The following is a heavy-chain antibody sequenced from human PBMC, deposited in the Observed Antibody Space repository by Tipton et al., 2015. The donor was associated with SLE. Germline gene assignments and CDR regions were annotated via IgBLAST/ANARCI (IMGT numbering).Heavy chain of an antibody. CDR3: VRDYEFRLGRFDP. D-gene: IGHD3/OR15-3a*01. Sequence: SLRLSCAASGFTFSSYAMHWVRQAPGKRLEWVAVISYDGRNKYYADSVKGRFTISRDNSKNTLYLQMNSLRAEDTAVYYCVRDYEFRLGRFDPWGQGALVTVSS. V-gene: IGHV3-30*04. CDR1: GFTFSSYA. CDR2: ISYDGRNK. J-gene: IGHJ5*02.